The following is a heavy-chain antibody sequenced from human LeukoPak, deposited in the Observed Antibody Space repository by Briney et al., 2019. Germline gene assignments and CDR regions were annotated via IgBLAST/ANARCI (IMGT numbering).Heavy chain of an antibody. Sequence: ASVKVSCKASGYTFTSYGISWVRQAPGQGLEWMGIINPSGGSTSYAQKFQGRVTMTRDMSTSTVYMELSSLRSEDTAVYYCVRKYYDSSGYYYYMDVWGKGTTVTVSS. V-gene: IGHV1-46*01. CDR1: GYTFTSYG. CDR3: VRKYYDSSGYYYYMDV. CDR2: INPSGGST. D-gene: IGHD3-22*01. J-gene: IGHJ6*03.